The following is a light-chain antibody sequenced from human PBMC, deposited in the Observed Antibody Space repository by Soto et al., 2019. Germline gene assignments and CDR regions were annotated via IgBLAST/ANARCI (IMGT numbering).Light chain of an antibody. CDR2: DVS. CDR3: SSYTSSNTRQIV. Sequence: QSVLTQPASVSGSPGQSITISCTGTSSDVGGYNYVSWYQQHPGKAPKLMIYDVSNRPSGVSNRFSGSKSGNTASLTISGLQAEDEADYYCSSYTSSNTRQIVFGTGTKVNVL. CDR1: SSDVGGYNY. J-gene: IGLJ1*01. V-gene: IGLV2-14*01.